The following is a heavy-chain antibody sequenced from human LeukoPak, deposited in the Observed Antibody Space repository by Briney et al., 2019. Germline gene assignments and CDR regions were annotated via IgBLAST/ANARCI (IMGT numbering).Heavy chain of an antibody. CDR1: GYSFTNYG. CDR3: ARIPYGYSGYEYYFDY. V-gene: IGHV1-18*01. Sequence: ASVTVSCKTSGYSFTNYGIGWVRQAPGQGPEWIGWTSGYNGNTHFAQTFQGRVTMTTDTFMTTAYLELRSLRPDDTAVYYCARIPYGYSGYEYYFDYWGQGTLVTASS. J-gene: IGHJ4*02. D-gene: IGHD5-12*01. CDR2: TSGYNGNT.